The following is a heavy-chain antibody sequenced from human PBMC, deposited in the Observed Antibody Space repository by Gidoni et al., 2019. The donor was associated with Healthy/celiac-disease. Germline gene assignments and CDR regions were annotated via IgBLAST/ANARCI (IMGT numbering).Heavy chain of an antibody. CDR1: GFTFGDYA. Sequence: EVQLVESGGGLVQPGRSLRPSCTASGFTFGDYAMSWVRQAPGKGLEWVGFIRSKAYGGTTEYAAAVKGRFTISRDDSKSIAYLQMNSLKTEDTAVYYCTRDLMTRNYYGMDVWGQGTTVTVSS. CDR3: TRDLMTRNYYGMDV. V-gene: IGHV3-49*04. CDR2: IRSKAYGGTT. J-gene: IGHJ6*02. D-gene: IGHD4-17*01.